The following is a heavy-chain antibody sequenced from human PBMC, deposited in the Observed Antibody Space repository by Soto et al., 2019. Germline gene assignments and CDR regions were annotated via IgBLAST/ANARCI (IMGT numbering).Heavy chain of an antibody. CDR3: ARHIEVLWFGELFWWFDP. CDR1: GGSISSYY. Sequence: PSETLSLTCTVSGGSISSYYWSWIRQPPGKGLEWIGYIYYSGSTNYNPSLKSRVTISVDTSKNQFSLKLSSVTAADTAVYYCARHIEVLWFGELFWWFDPWGQGTLVTVSS. V-gene: IGHV4-59*08. CDR2: IYYSGST. D-gene: IGHD3-10*01. J-gene: IGHJ5*02.